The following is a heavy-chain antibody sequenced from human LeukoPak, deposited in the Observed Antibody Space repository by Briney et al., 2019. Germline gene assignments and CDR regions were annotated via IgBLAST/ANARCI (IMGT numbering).Heavy chain of an antibody. CDR3: ARGSQLWLEYAFDI. J-gene: IGHJ3*02. CDR2: IYYSGST. Sequence: PSETLSLTCTVSGGSISSYYWSWIRQPPGKGLEWIGYIYYSGSTNYYPSLKSRVTISVDTTKNQFSLKLSSGTAADTAVYYCARGSQLWLEYAFDIWGQGTMVTVSS. CDR1: GGSISSYY. V-gene: IGHV4-59*01. D-gene: IGHD5-18*01.